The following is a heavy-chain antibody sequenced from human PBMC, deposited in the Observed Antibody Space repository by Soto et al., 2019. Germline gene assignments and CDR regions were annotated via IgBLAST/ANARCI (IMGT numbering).Heavy chain of an antibody. V-gene: IGHV1-46*01. Sequence: QVQLVQSGAEVKKPGASVKVSCKASGYIFTNYYIHWVRQAPGQGLEWMAIINPLHTSGSTNYAQKFQGRVTVNRDTSTSTVYLELSSLRSDDTAVYYCARDLAAAAYWGQGTLVTVSS. D-gene: IGHD6-13*01. CDR3: ARDLAAAAY. CDR2: INPLHTSGST. CDR1: GYIFTNYY. J-gene: IGHJ4*02.